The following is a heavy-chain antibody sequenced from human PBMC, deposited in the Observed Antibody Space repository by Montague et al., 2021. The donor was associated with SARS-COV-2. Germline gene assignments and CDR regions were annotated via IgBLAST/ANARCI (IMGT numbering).Heavy chain of an antibody. CDR2: INQSGGT. CDR1: GGSFSGYY. CDR3: ARRGSSVWGVTVSAELDY. J-gene: IGHJ4*02. D-gene: IGHD3-10*01. Sequence: SETLSLTCAVYGGSFSGYYWSWIRQPPEKGLEWIGEINQSGGTNNNPSLKSRVIISVDTSKNQFSLKLSSVTAADTAVYYCARRGSSVWGVTVSAELDYWGQGILVIVSS. V-gene: IGHV4-34*01.